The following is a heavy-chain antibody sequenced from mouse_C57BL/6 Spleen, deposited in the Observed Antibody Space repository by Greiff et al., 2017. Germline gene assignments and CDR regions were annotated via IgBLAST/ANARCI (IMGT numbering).Heavy chain of an antibody. CDR3: TSITTVVATGGY. CDR1: GFTFSDAW. V-gene: IGHV6-6*01. J-gene: IGHJ2*01. CDR2: IRNKANNHAT. Sequence: EVKVVESGGGLVQPGGSMKLSCAASGFTFSDAWMDWVRQSPEKGLEWVAEIRNKANNHATYYAESVKGRFTISRDDSKSSVYLQMNSLRAEDTGIYYCTSITTVVATGGYWGQGTTLTVSS. D-gene: IGHD1-1*01.